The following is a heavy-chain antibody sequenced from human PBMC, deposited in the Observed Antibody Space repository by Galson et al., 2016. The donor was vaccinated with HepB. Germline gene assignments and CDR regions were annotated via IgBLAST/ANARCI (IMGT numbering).Heavy chain of an antibody. V-gene: IGHV3-53*01. CDR3: ARDPNAAATGTWG. CDR2: IYSGGAT. CDR1: GISVSNNY. D-gene: IGHD6-13*01. J-gene: IGHJ4*02. Sequence: SLRLSCAASGISVSNNYMIWVRQAPGKGLEWVSSIYSGGATHYADSVKGRFTISRDSSKNTLYLQMNSLKAEDTAVYFWARDPNAAATGTWGWGQGTLVTVSS.